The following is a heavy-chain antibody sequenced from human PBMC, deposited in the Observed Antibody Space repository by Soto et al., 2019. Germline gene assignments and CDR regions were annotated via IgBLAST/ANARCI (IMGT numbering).Heavy chain of an antibody. CDR1: GDTFAYYS. V-gene: IGHV1-69*02. CDR2: INPILSMS. Sequence: QVQLVQSGAEVKRPGSSVKVSCKASGDTFAYYSINWVRQAPGLGLEWMGRINPILSMSNYAQRFQGRVTMTADKSTSTAYMVLNSLRSEDTVIYYCATSYGSGYRAFDYWGQGALVTVS. J-gene: IGHJ4*02. D-gene: IGHD3-10*01. CDR3: ATSYGSGYRAFDY.